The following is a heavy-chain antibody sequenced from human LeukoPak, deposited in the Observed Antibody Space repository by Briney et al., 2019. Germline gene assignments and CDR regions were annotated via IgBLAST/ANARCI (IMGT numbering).Heavy chain of an antibody. D-gene: IGHD3/OR15-3a*01. CDR1: GYSISSGYY. J-gene: IGHJ4*02. CDR3: ARHHYPGIALDPGDY. CDR2: IYYSGST. Sequence: SETLSLTCAVSGYSISSGYYWGWIRQPPGKGVEWIGSIYYSGSTYYNPYLKSRVTISVDTSKNQFSLKLSSVTAADTAVYYCARHHYPGIALDPGDYWGQGTLVTVSS. V-gene: IGHV4-38-2*01.